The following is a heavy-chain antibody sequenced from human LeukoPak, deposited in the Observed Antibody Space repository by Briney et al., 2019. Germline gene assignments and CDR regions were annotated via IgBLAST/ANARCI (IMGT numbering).Heavy chain of an antibody. CDR2: ISSSGSTI. V-gene: IGHV3-11*01. Sequence: PGGSLRLSCAASGFTFSDYYMSWIRQAPGKGLEWVSYISSSGSTIYHADSVKGRFTISRDNAKNSLYLQMNSLRAEDTAVYYCARNSGSYVIAFDIWGQGTMVTVSS. D-gene: IGHD1-26*01. CDR3: ARNSGSYVIAFDI. CDR1: GFTFSDYY. J-gene: IGHJ3*02.